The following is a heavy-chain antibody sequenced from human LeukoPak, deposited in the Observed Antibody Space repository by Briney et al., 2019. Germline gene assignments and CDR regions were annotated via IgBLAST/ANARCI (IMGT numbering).Heavy chain of an antibody. D-gene: IGHD3-22*01. J-gene: IGHJ3*02. CDR1: GGSFSGYY. V-gene: IGHV4-34*01. CDR2: INHSGST. CDR3: ARPALVVDPSDAFDI. Sequence: PSETLSLTCAVYGGSFSGYYWSWIRQPPGKGLEWIGEINHSGSTNYNPSLKSRVTISVDTSKNQFSLKLSSVTAADTAVYYCARPALVVDPSDAFDIWGQGTMVTVSS.